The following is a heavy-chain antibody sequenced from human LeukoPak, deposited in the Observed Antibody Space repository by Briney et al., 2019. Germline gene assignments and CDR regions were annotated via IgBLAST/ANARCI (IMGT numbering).Heavy chain of an antibody. CDR3: ARDRSLWLAWYFDY. J-gene: IGHJ4*02. V-gene: IGHV3-21*01. CDR1: GFTFSSYS. Sequence: PGGSLRLSCAASGFTFSSYSMNWVRQAPGKGLEWVSSISSSSSYIYYADSVKGRFTISRDNAKNSLCLQMNSLRAEDTAVYYCARDRSLWLAWYFDYWGQGTLVTVSS. CDR2: ISSSSSYI. D-gene: IGHD6-19*01.